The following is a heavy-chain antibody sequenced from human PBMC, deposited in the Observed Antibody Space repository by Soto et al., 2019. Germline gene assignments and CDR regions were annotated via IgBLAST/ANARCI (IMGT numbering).Heavy chain of an antibody. V-gene: IGHV3-23*01. CDR2: IDGSGGIT. CDR3: VKNSGWFNT. J-gene: IGHJ5*02. Sequence: QLLQSGGGLVQPGGSLTLSCAASGFTFGTTDMSWVRQAPGEGLELVSTIDGSGGITYYADSVKGRFTISRDNSRNTVYLQMNSLRGDDKSLYYCVKNSGWFNTWGQGALVTVSS. CDR1: GFTFGTTD. D-gene: IGHD3-10*01.